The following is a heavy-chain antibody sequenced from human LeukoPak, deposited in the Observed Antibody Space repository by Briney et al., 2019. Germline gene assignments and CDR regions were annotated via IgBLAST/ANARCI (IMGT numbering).Heavy chain of an antibody. J-gene: IGHJ4*02. CDR2: IKQDGSEK. Sequence: GGSLRLSCAASGFTFSNYWMSWVRQAPGKGLEWVANIKQDGSEKYYVDSVKGRFTISRDNAKKSLYLQMNSLRAEDTAVYYCARHLSGVTGHTYGRGIDYWGQGTLVTVSS. D-gene: IGHD5-18*01. V-gene: IGHV3-7*01. CDR1: GFTFSNYW. CDR3: ARHLSGVTGHTYGRGIDY.